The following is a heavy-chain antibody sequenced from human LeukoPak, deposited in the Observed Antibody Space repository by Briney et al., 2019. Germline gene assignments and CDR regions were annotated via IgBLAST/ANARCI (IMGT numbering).Heavy chain of an antibody. D-gene: IGHD3-3*01. V-gene: IGHV4-38-2*01. CDR3: ARVGYDFWSGYYGEVNYYYMDV. J-gene: IGHJ6*03. Sequence: SETLSPTCGVSGYPINNAYYWVWIRQPPGKGLEWIGSLYHPDSTYYNPSLKSRVTMSVDTSRNQFSLRLSFVTAADTAVYYCARVGYDFWSGYYGEVNYYYMDVWGKGTTVTVSS. CDR2: LYHPDST. CDR1: GYPINNAYY.